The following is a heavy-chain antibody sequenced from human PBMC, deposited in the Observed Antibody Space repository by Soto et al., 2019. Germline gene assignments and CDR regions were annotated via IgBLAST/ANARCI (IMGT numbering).Heavy chain of an antibody. CDR2: ISYDGNNK. CDR3: TRVRGYFDL. CDR1: GFTFSGSA. V-gene: IGHV3-30-3*01. J-gene: IGHJ2*01. Sequence: QVPLVDSGGGVVQPGRSLRLSCAASGFTFSGSAMHWVRQAPGKGLEWVAFISYDGNNKKYADSVKGRFTISRDNSQNTLYLQMNSLRPEDAALYYCTRVRGYFDLWGRGTLVTVSS.